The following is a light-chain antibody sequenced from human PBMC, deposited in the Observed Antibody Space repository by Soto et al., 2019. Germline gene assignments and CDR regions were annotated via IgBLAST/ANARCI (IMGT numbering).Light chain of an antibody. J-gene: IGKJ2*01. CDR1: QNLLYSSNSKDY. Sequence: DIVMTQSPDSLAVSLGARATITCKSSQNLLYSSNSKDYLAWYQQKPGQPPKVLIYWASTRESGVPDRFSGSGSATDFTLTISRSQAEDVAVYFCQQYYTSPYTFGQGTKLEL. V-gene: IGKV4-1*01. CDR2: WAS. CDR3: QQYYTSPYT.